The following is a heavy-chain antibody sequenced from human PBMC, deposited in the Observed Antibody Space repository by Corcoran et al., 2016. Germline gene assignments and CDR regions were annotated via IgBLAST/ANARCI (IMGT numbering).Heavy chain of an antibody. CDR3: ARLGNYYDSSGYYSHFDY. CDR1: GGSISSSSYY. Sequence: QLQLQESGPGLVKPSETLSLTCTVSGGSISSSSYYWGWIRQPPGKGLEWIGSIYYSGSTYYTPSLKSRVTISVDTSKNQFSLKLSSVTAADTAVYYCARLGNYYDSSGYYSHFDYWGQGTLVTVSS. D-gene: IGHD3-22*01. V-gene: IGHV4-39*01. CDR2: IYYSGST. J-gene: IGHJ4*02.